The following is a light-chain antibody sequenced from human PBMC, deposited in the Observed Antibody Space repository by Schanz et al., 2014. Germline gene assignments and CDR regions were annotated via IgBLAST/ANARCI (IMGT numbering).Light chain of an antibody. CDR3: CSYAGTSTTVP. Sequence: QSALTQPASVSGSPGQSITISCTGTSSDVGGYNYVSWYQQYPGKAPKLMIYDVTNRPSGVSNRFSGSKSGTTASLTISGLQAEDEADYYCCSYAGTSTTVPFGGGTKVTVL. CDR1: SSDVGGYNY. V-gene: IGLV2-14*03. J-gene: IGLJ2*01. CDR2: DVT.